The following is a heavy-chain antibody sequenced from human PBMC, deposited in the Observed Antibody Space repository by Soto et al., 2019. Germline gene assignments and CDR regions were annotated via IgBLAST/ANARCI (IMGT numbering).Heavy chain of an antibody. J-gene: IGHJ4*02. CDR1: GFAFSNYA. Sequence: EVHLLESGGGLVQPGGSLRISCAASGFAFSNYAMTWVRQAPGKGLEWVSDISDGAGATHYADSVKGRFTISRDDSKNMLYLQLDRLTAEDAAVYYCAKGRTFFDFWGQGTLVSVS. V-gene: IGHV3-23*01. CDR3: AKGRTFFDF. CDR2: ISDGAGAT. D-gene: IGHD3-16*01.